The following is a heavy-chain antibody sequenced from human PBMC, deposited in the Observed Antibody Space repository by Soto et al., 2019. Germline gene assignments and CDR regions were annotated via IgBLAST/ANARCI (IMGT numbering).Heavy chain of an antibody. Sequence: QVQLVESGGGVVQPGRSLRLSCAASGFTYSSYAMHWVRQAPGKGLEWVAVISYDGSNKYYADSVKGRFTISRDNSKNTLYLQMNSLRAEDTALYYCARLYSSSSWDYWGQGTLVTVSS. J-gene: IGHJ4*02. CDR3: ARLYSSSSWDY. CDR2: ISYDGSNK. V-gene: IGHV3-30-3*01. CDR1: GFTYSSYA. D-gene: IGHD6-6*01.